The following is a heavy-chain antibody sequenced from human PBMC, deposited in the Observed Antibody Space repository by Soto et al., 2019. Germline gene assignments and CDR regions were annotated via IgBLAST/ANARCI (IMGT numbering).Heavy chain of an antibody. CDR1: GCSISSGYY. CDR3: ARTGLTGYYYNWFDP. CDR2: IYHSGST. Sequence: SETLSLTCAVSGCSISSGYYWGWIRQPPGKGLEWIGSIYHSGSTYYNPSLKSRVTISVDTSKNQFSLKLSSVTAADTAVYYCARTGLTGYYYNWFDPWGQGTLVTVSS. V-gene: IGHV4-38-2*01. D-gene: IGHD3-9*01. J-gene: IGHJ5*02.